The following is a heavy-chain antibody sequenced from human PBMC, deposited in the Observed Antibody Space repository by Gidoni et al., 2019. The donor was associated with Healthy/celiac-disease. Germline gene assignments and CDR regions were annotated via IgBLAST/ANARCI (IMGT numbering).Heavy chain of an antibody. CDR3: TREGDGGDDYYYGMDV. Sequence: EVQLVASGGGLVQPGRSLRLSCTASGFTFGYYAMSWVRQAPGKGLEWVGFIRSKAYGGTTEYAAAVKGRFTISRDDAKSIAYLQMNSLKTEDTAVYYCTREGDGGDDYYYGMDVWGQGTTVTVSS. CDR1: GFTFGYYA. CDR2: IRSKAYGGTT. J-gene: IGHJ6*02. D-gene: IGHD4-17*01. V-gene: IGHV3-49*04.